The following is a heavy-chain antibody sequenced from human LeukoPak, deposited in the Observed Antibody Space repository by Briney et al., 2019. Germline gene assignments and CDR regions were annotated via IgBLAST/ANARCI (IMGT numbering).Heavy chain of an antibody. Sequence: GGSLRLSCAASGFIFRNYAMSWVRQAPGKGLEWVSAITGSGDTTYYADSVKGRFTIPRDNSKNTLYVEMNTLRAEDTAVYYCAKWGDYDILTGYYVSDFWGQGTLVTVSS. CDR1: GFIFRNYA. J-gene: IGHJ4*02. V-gene: IGHV3-23*01. CDR2: ITGSGDTT. D-gene: IGHD3-9*01. CDR3: AKWGDYDILTGYYVSDF.